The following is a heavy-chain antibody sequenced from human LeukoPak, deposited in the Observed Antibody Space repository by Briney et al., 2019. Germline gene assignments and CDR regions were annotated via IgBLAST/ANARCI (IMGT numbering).Heavy chain of an antibody. J-gene: IGHJ3*02. D-gene: IGHD3-3*01. CDR2: IYPGDSDT. CDR1: GYSFTSNW. V-gene: IGHV5-51*01. Sequence: GESLKISCKGSGYSFTSNWIGWVRQMPGKGLGWMGIIYPGDSDTRYSPSFQGQVTISADKSISTAYLQWSSLKASDTAMYYCARLTGGYYDFWSGYSGAFDIWGQGTMVTVSS. CDR3: ARLTGGYYDFWSGYSGAFDI.